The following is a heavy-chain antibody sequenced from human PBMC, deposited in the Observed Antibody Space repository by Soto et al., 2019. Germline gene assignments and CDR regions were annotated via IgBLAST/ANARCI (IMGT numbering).Heavy chain of an antibody. Sequence: EVQLVESGGGLVKPGGSLRLSCAASGFTFSSYSMNWVRQAPGKGLESVSSISSSSSYIYYADSVKGRFTISRDNAKNSLYLQMNSLRAEDTAVYYCARDRGSGSGRMDVWGQGTTVTVSS. V-gene: IGHV3-21*01. J-gene: IGHJ6*02. CDR3: ARDRGSGSGRMDV. D-gene: IGHD3-10*01. CDR1: GFTFSSYS. CDR2: ISSSSSYI.